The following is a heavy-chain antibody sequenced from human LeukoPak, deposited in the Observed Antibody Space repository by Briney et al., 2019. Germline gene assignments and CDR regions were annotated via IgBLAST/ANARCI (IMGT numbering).Heavy chain of an antibody. CDR2: ISGSGGST. CDR1: GFTFSSYA. V-gene: IGHV3-23*01. J-gene: IGHJ4*02. CDR3: AKDPDDYGDYGGSDY. Sequence: PGGSLRLSCAASGFTFSSYAMSWVRQAPGKGLEWVSAISGSGGSTYYADSVKGRFTISRDNSKNTLYLQMNSLRAEDTAVYYCAKDPDDYGDYGGSDYWGQGTLVTVSS. D-gene: IGHD4-17*01.